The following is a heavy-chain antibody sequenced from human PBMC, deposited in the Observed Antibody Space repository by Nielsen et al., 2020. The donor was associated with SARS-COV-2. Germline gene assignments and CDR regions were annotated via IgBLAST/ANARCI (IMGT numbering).Heavy chain of an antibody. V-gene: IGHV3-23*01. CDR1: GFTFSSYA. Sequence: GESLKISCAASGFTFSSYAMSWVRQAPGKGLEWVSAISGSGGSTYYADSVKGRFTISRDNSKNTLYLQMNSLRAEDTAVYYCAKDYGDYVDDAFDIWGQGTMVTVSS. D-gene: IGHD4-17*01. CDR3: AKDYGDYVDDAFDI. J-gene: IGHJ3*02. CDR2: ISGSGGST.